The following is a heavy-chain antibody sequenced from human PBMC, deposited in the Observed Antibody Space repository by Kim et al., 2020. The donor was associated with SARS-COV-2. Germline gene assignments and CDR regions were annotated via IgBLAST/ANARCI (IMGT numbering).Heavy chain of an antibody. CDR3: ARLWGTITTGTRHFDY. J-gene: IGHJ4*02. D-gene: IGHD1-7*01. V-gene: IGHV5-51*01. Sequence: GESLKISCKGFGYSFTNYWIGWVRQMPGKGLEWMGIIYPSDSDTRYSPSFQGQVTISADKSISTAYLQWSSLKASDTAMYYCARLWGTITTGTRHFDYWGQGTLVTVSS. CDR1: GYSFTNYW. CDR2: IYPSDSDT.